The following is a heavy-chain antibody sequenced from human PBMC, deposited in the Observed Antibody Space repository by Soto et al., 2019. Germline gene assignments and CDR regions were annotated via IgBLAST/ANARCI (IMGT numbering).Heavy chain of an antibody. V-gene: IGHV3-23*01. Sequence: EVQLLESGGCLVQPGGSLRLSCAASGFTFSSYAMSWVRQAPGKGLEWVSVMSGSGSSTDYADSVKGRFTISRDNSKNTLYLQMNSLRAEDTAVYFCAGGPNFCYGMDVWGPGTTVTVSS. CDR2: MSGSGSST. D-gene: IGHD6-25*01. CDR3: AGGPNFCYGMDV. J-gene: IGHJ6*02. CDR1: GFTFSSYA.